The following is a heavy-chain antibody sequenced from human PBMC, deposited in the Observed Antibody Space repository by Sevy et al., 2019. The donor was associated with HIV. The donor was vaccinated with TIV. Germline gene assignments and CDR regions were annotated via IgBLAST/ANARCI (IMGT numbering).Heavy chain of an antibody. J-gene: IGHJ4*02. Sequence: SETLSLTCAVSGGSISGHYWSWIRQSPGKGLEFIGWIHYSGYTNYNPSVSSRVSMSVDTSRNQFSLKLFSLTAADTAVYYCARHGSQDGHPLDLWGQGTLVTVSS. D-gene: IGHD3-3*01. CDR1: GGSISGHY. CDR3: ARHGSQDGHPLDL. V-gene: IGHV4-59*08. CDR2: IHYSGYT.